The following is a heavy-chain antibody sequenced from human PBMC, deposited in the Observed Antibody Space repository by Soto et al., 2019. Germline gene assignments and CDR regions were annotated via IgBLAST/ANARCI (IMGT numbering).Heavy chain of an antibody. V-gene: IGHV3-33*01. D-gene: IGHD6-13*01. CDR2: IWYDGSNK. CDR3: ARGFGSSWDNDAFDI. CDR1: GFTFSSYG. J-gene: IGHJ3*02. Sequence: GGSLRLSCAASGFTFSSYGMHWVRQAPGKGLEWVAVIWYDGSNKYYADSVKGRFTISRDNSKNTLYLQMNSLRAEDTAVYYCARGFGSSWDNDAFDIWGQGTMVTVSS.